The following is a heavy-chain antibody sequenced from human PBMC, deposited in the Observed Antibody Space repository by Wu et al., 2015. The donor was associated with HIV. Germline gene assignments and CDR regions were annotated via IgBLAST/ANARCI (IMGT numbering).Heavy chain of an antibody. V-gene: IGHV1-46*01. CDR3: ARDQRSKQQLVLVELDY. J-gene: IGHJ4*02. CDR2: INPSGGST. D-gene: IGHD6-13*01. CDR1: GYTFTSYY. Sequence: QVQLVQSGAEVKKPGASVKVSCKASGYTFTSYYMHWVRQAPGQGLEWMGIINPSGGSTSYAQKFQGRVTMTRDTSTSTVYMELSSLRSEDTAVYYCARDQRSKQQLVLVELDYWGQGTLVTVSS.